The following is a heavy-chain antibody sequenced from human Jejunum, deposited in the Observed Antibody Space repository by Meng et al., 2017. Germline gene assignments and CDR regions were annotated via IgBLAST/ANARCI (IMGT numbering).Heavy chain of an antibody. D-gene: IGHD6-6*01. CDR2: SYLSGST. CDR3: ARATLARLFDS. V-gene: IGHV4-4*02. Sequence: QVQLQASGPGLVEPSGTLSLTCSVSGGSISGENLWSWVRQTPGKGLEWIGESYLSGSTYYNPSLASRVTISVDHSRDRFSLTVASVTAADTGVYFCARATLARLFDSWGQGRLVTVSS. CDR1: GGSISGENL. J-gene: IGHJ4*02.